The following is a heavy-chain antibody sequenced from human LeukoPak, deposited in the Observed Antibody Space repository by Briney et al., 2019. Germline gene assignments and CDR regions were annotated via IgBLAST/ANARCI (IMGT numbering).Heavy chain of an antibody. J-gene: IGHJ4*02. D-gene: IGHD6-6*01. CDR3: AIDSSSSGRMSVY. CDR1: GFTFSSYS. V-gene: IGHV3-48*01. Sequence: PGGSLRLSCAASGFTFSSYSMNWVRQAPGKGLEWVSYISSSSSTIYYADSVKGRFTISRDNAKNSLYLQMNSLRAEDTAVYYCAIDSSSSGRMSVYWGQGTLATVSS. CDR2: ISSSSSTI.